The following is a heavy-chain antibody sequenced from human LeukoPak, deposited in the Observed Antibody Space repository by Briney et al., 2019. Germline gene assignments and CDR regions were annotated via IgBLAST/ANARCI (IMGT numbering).Heavy chain of an antibody. CDR3: AKVETYYYGSGSYHHIDY. J-gene: IGHJ4*02. V-gene: IGHV3-23*01. D-gene: IGHD3-10*01. CDR2: ISGSDGST. CDR1: GFTFSSYA. Sequence: GGSLRLSCAASGFTFSSYAMSWVRQAPGKGLEWVSAISGSDGSTYYADSVKGRFTISRDISKNTLHLQMNSLRAEDTAVYYCAKVETYYYGSGSYHHIDYWGQGTLVTVSS.